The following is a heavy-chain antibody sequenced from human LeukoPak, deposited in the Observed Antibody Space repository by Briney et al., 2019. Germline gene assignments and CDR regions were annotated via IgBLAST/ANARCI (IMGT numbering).Heavy chain of an antibody. CDR3: ARDGSPPRDAFDI. J-gene: IGHJ3*02. CDR1: GFTVSSNY. V-gene: IGHV3-66*01. CDR2: IYSGGST. Sequence: GGSLRLSCAASGFTVSSNYMSWVRQAPGKGLEWVSVIYSGGSTYYADSVKGRFTISRDNFKNTLYLQMNSLRAEDTAVYYCARDGSPPRDAFDIWGQGTMVTVSS.